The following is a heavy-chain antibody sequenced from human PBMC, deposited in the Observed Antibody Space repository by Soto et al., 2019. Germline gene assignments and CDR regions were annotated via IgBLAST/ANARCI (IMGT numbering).Heavy chain of an antibody. CDR2: INPQSGGT. D-gene: IGHD6-6*01. CDR1: GYTFTDYY. V-gene: IGHV1-2*04. Sequence: KKRRASVKVSCKTSGYTFTDYYLHWVRQAPGQGLEWMGWINPQSGGTNYAQRFRDWVTLTRDSSIGTAYMELSRLKSDSTAVYYCARVPNFFEYSSPTPAYHFDYWGQGTLVTVSS. J-gene: IGHJ4*02. CDR3: ARVPNFFEYSSPTPAYHFDY.